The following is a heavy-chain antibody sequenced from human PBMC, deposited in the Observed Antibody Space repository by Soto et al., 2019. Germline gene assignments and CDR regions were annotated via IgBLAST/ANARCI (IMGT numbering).Heavy chain of an antibody. D-gene: IGHD2-15*01. CDR1: GGSFSGYY. CDR3: ARTISCSRGSCYQKY. Sequence: SETLSLTCAVHGGSFSGYYWTWIRQSPGKGLEWIGQINHSGSTNYNPSLKSRITISIDTSKNQFSLEVTSVTAADTAMYFCARTISCSRGSCYQKYWGQGTLVTVSS. J-gene: IGHJ4*02. CDR2: INHSGST. V-gene: IGHV4-34*01.